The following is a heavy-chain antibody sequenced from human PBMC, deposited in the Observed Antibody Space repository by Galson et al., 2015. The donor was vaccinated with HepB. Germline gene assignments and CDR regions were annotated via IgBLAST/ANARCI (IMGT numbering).Heavy chain of an antibody. J-gene: IGHJ4*02. D-gene: IGHD6-19*01. CDR2: ISRRSIFI. Sequence: SLRLSCAASGFTFSNFTMNWVRQAPGKGLEWVSSISRRSIFIRYADSVKGRFTISRDNAKNSLYLQMNGLRAEDTAVYYCARDLEGITVAGPHDYWGQGTQVTVSS. CDR1: GFTFSNFT. CDR3: ARDLEGITVAGPHDY. V-gene: IGHV3-21*01.